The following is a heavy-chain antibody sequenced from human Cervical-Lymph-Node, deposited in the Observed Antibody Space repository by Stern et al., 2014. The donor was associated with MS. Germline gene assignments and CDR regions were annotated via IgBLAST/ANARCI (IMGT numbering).Heavy chain of an antibody. CDR1: GGSVNTYS. CDR2: IYYSGAT. J-gene: IGHJ4*02. CDR3: ARGGGRTYFDY. D-gene: IGHD3-16*01. Sequence: MQLEESGPGLVKPSETLSLPCTVSGGSVNTYSWSWVRQPPGQGLEWIGWIYYSGATKYSPPLRSRVTISIDTAKNQLSLKLTSVTAADTAVYYCARGGGRTYFDYWGQGTLVTVSS. V-gene: IGHV4-59*02.